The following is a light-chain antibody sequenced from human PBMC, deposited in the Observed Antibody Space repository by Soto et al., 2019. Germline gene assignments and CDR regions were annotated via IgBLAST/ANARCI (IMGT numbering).Light chain of an antibody. V-gene: IGKV3-11*01. CDR2: DAS. CDR3: QQRSNWPVT. J-gene: IGKJ3*01. Sequence: EIVLTQSPATLSLSPGERATLSFRASQSVSNYLAWYQQKPGQAPRLLIYDASNRATGIPARFSGSGSGTDFTLTISSLEPEDFAVYYCQQRSNWPVTFGPGTKVDIK. CDR1: QSVSNY.